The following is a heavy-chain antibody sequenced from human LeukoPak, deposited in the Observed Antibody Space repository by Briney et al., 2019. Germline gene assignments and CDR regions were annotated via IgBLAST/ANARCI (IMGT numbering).Heavy chain of an antibody. Sequence: GVSLSLSYAASVFTFSSYAMRCVRQAPAKGLEWVSAISGSGGSTYYADSVKGGFTISRDNSRHKVYVQMHSRRAEDMFVCSCAKEASFDCSRYSYNYHTGHFDYWGQGTLVTAAS. CDR3: AKEASFDCSRYSYNYHTGHFDY. J-gene: IGHJ4*02. V-gene: IGHV3-23*01. CDR2: ISGSGGST. D-gene: IGHD5-18*01. CDR1: VFTFSSYA.